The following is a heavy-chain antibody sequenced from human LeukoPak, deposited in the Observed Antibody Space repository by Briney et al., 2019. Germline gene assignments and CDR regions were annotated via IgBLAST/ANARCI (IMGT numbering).Heavy chain of an antibody. CDR3: AKNWWLHYYYMDV. J-gene: IGHJ6*03. V-gene: IGHV3-7*03. CDR1: GFTFSSYW. CDR2: IKQDGSEK. Sequence: GGSLRLSCAASGFTFSSYWMSWVRQAPGKGLEWVANIKQDGSEKYYVDSVKGRFTISRGNAKNTLYLQMNSLRAEDTAVYYCAKNWWLHYYYMDVRGKGTTVTVSS. D-gene: IGHD2-8*02.